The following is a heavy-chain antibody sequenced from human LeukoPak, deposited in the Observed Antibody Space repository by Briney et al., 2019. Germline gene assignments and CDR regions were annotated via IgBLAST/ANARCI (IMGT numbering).Heavy chain of an antibody. CDR2: IYTSGST. V-gene: IGHV4-4*07. J-gene: IGHJ3*02. Sequence: SETLSLTCAVYGGSFSGYYWSWIRQPAGKGLEWIGRIYTSGSTNYNPSLKSRVTMSVDTSKNQFSLKLSSVTAADTAVYYCARDRPPYSSSSDAFDIWGQGTMVTVSS. CDR1: GGSFSGYY. CDR3: ARDRPPYSSSSDAFDI. D-gene: IGHD6-6*01.